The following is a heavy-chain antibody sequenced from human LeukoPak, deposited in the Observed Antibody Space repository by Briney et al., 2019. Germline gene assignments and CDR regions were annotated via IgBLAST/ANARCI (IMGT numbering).Heavy chain of an antibody. CDR3: AKEKPRGLDP. J-gene: IGHJ5*02. CDR1: AGSIYTYY. V-gene: IGHV4-59*12. CDR2: IYYSGSA. D-gene: IGHD3-10*01. Sequence: SETLSLTCTVSAGSIYTYYWNWIRQPPGKGLEWIGLIYYSGSANYNPSLKSRVSLSVDTSQNQFSLRLSSVTAADTAVYYCAKEKPRGLDPWGRGPLVTVSS.